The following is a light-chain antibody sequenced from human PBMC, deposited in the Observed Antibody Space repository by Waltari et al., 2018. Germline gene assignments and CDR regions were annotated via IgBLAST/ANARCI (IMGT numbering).Light chain of an antibody. J-gene: IGLJ2*01. CDR3: SSYAGSSNLI. CDR1: SSDIGSSKY. CDR2: EVN. V-gene: IGLV2-8*01. Sequence: QSALTQPPSASGSPGQSVTISCPGPSSDIGSSKYVSWYQQPPPKAPKLMIYEVNKRPSGVPDRFSGSKSGNTASLTVSGLQADDEADYYCSSYAGSSNLIFGGGTKLTVL.